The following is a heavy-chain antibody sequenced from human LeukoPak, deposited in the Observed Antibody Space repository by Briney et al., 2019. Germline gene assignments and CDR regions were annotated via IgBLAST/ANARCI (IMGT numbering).Heavy chain of an antibody. CDR2: ISAYNGNT. J-gene: IGHJ6*03. Sequence: ASVKVSCKASGYTFTSYGISWVRQAPGQGLEWMGWISAYNGNTNYAQKLQGRVTMTTDTSTSTAYMELRSLRSDDTAVYYCARSPDVGLRFLEWLSTAQYYYYYYYTDVWGKGTTVTVSS. D-gene: IGHD3-3*01. CDR1: GYTFTSYG. CDR3: ARSPDVGLRFLEWLSTAQYYYYYYYTDV. V-gene: IGHV1-18*01.